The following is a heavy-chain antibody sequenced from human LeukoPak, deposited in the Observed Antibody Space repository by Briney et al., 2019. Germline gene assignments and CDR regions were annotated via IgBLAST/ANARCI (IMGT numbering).Heavy chain of an antibody. CDR1: GFTFSSYP. CDR2: ITTNGGST. J-gene: IGHJ4*02. V-gene: IGHV3-64D*09. CDR3: VKVQEQYYYDF. D-gene: IGHD6-19*01. Sequence: PGGSLRLSCSASGFTFSSYPMHWVRQAPGRGLEYVPAITTNGGSTYYADSVKGRFTISRDNSKYTLYLQMSSLRAEDTAVYYCVKVQEQYYYDFWGQGTLVTVSS.